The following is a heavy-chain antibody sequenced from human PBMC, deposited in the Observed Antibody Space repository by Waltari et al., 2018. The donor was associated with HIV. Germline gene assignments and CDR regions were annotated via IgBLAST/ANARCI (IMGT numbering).Heavy chain of an antibody. D-gene: IGHD2-15*01. V-gene: IGHV3-15*01. CDR2: NKTKTDGGTT. CDR1: GFTFGTPW. CDR3: ATTDPYCIGGYCYSRPDY. Sequence: EVQLVESGGGLVQPGGSLRVYCAASGFTFGTPWMTWVRQAPGKGLEWVGRNKTKTDGGTTDYAEPVKGRFTISRDDSKNTLYLQMNSLKTEDTAVYYCATTDPYCIGGYCYSRPDYWGQGTLVTVSS. J-gene: IGHJ4*02.